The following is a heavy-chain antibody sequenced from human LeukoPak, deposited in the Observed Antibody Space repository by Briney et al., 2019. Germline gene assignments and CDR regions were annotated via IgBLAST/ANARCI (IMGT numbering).Heavy chain of an antibody. CDR2: INPNIGGT. J-gene: IGHJ4*01. D-gene: IGHD4-23*01. CDR1: GYTFTGYY. Sequence: ASVKVSCKASGYTFTGYYMHWVRQAPGQGLEWMGRINPNIGGTNYAQKFQGRVTMTRDTSISTAYMELSRLRSDDTAVYYCARIREWASTVGAFDYWGQGALVTVSS. CDR3: ARIREWASTVGAFDY. V-gene: IGHV1-2*06.